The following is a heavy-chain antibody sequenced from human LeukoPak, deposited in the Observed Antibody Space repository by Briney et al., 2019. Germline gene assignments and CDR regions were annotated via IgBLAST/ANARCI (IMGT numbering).Heavy chain of an antibody. V-gene: IGHV4-59*12. J-gene: IGHJ5*02. CDR3: ARDSPDCSSITCYKDWFDP. CDR2: IYYSGST. CDR1: GGSISSYY. Sequence: SETLSLTCTVSGGSISSYYWSWIRQPPGKGLEWIGYIYYSGSTNYNPSLKSRATISVDTSKNQFSLKVSSVTAADTAVYYCARDSPDCSSITCYKDWFDPWGQGTLVTVSS. D-gene: IGHD2-2*02.